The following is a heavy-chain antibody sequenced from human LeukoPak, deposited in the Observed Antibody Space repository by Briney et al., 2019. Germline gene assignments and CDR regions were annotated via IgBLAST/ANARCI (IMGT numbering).Heavy chain of an antibody. CDR1: GFSVSSYA. V-gene: IGHV3-23*01. Sequence: GGSLSLSCAASGFSVSSYAMRWVRQAPGKGREWVSSLSGRVVSTYYTDSVTGRLTISRVKSKNTLYLQMNSLSGADRAVYYCAKDGPGVFTDAFDIWRQGTMVTVSS. CDR3: AKDGPGVFTDAFDI. D-gene: IGHD3-10*01. CDR2: LSGRVVST. J-gene: IGHJ3*02.